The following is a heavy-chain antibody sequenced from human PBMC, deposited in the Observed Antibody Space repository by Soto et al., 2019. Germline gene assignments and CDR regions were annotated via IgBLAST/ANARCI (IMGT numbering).Heavy chain of an antibody. V-gene: IGHV3-30-3*01. CDR3: ARDHGMFLSYYYYGMDV. CDR2: ISYDGSNT. Sequence: SGGSLRLSCAASGFTFSRFPMHWVRQAPGKGLAWVAVISYDGSNTHYAESVKGRFNISRDDSKNTVYLQMNNLRGEDSAVYYCARDHGMFLSYYYYGMDVWGQGTTVTVSS. J-gene: IGHJ6*02. D-gene: IGHD3-10*02. CDR1: GFTFSRFP.